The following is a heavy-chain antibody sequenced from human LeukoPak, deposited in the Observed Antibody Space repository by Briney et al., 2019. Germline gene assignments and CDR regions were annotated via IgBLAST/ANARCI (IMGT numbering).Heavy chain of an antibody. J-gene: IGHJ4*02. CDR3: ATSYYYGSGSYRLLDY. CDR2: FDPEDGET. D-gene: IGHD3-10*01. V-gene: IGHV1-24*01. Sequence: ASVKVSCKVSGYTLTELSMHWVRQAPGKGLEWMGGFDPEDGETIYAQKFQGRVTMTEDTSTDTAYMELSSLRSEDTAVYYCATSYYYGSGSYRLLDYWGQGTLVTVSS. CDR1: GYTLTELS.